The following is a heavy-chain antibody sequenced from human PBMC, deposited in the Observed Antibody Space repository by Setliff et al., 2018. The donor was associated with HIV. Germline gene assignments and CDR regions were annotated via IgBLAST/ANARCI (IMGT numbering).Heavy chain of an antibody. D-gene: IGHD3-22*01. V-gene: IGHV4-59*01. J-gene: IGHJ4*02. CDR1: GGSISNYY. Sequence: SETLSLTCTVSGGSISNYYWSWIRQPPGKGLEWIGYISYTGTTKYNPSIKSRVTISVDTSKNQFSMRLSTVSAADTAVYFCARHVARFDYDTGGYYVSHFDYWGQGTQVTVSS. CDR2: ISYTGTT. CDR3: ARHVARFDYDTGGYYVSHFDY.